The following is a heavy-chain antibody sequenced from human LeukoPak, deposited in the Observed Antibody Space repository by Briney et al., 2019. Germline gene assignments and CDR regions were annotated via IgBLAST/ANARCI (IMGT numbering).Heavy chain of an antibody. V-gene: IGHV1-2*02. CDR1: GYTFTAYY. Sequence: ASVEVSCEASGYTFTAYYVHWVRQAPGQGLEWMGWINPNTGGTNYAQKFQGRVTMTKDTSINAAYMELNKLTSDDTAVYYCGRGNKGFDPWGQGTLVTVSS. J-gene: IGHJ5*02. CDR3: GRGNKGFDP. CDR2: INPNTGGT.